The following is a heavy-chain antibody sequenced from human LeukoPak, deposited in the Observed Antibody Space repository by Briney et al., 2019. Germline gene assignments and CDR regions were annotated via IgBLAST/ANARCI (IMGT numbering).Heavy chain of an antibody. Sequence: ASVKVSCKTSGYSFSSYGISWVRQAPGQGLEWMGRISATNGNTKYAQSLQGRVTMTTDTSTRTAYMELRSLTSDDTAMYYCARDMSFAVSMVSPDYWGQGTLVTVSS. J-gene: IGHJ4*02. CDR3: ARDMSFAVSMVSPDY. CDR1: GYSFSSYG. V-gene: IGHV1-18*01. CDR2: ISATNGNT. D-gene: IGHD2-8*01.